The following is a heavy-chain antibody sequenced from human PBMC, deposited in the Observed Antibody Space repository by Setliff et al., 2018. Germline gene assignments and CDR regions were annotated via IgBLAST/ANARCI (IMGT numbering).Heavy chain of an antibody. V-gene: IGHV4-39*07. CDR1: GGSISTNSYY. J-gene: IGHJ6*03. CDR2: MYFSGST. CDR3: GRTMTYYYLCMDV. Sequence: SETLSLTCTVSGGSISTNSYYWGWIRQPPGKGLEWIGSMYFSGSTYYNPSLKSRVTMSIDKSKNQVSLELSSVTTADTAVYYCGRTMTYYYLCMDVWGNGTTVTVSS.